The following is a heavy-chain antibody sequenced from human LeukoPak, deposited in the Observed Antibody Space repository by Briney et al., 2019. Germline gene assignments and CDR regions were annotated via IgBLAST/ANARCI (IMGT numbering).Heavy chain of an antibody. J-gene: IGHJ2*01. CDR1: GGSVSSGSYY. CDR3: ARDRMGPFDL. D-gene: IGHD5-24*01. CDR2: IYYSGST. V-gene: IGHV4-61*01. Sequence: PSETLSLTCTVSGGSVSSGSYYWSWLRQPPGKGLEWIGYIYYSGSTNYNPSLKSRVTISVDTSKNQFSLKLSSVTAADTAVYYCARDRMGPFDLWGRGTLVTVSS.